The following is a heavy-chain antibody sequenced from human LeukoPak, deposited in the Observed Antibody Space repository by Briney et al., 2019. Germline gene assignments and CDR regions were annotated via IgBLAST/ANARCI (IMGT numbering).Heavy chain of an antibody. D-gene: IGHD3-10*01. CDR3: AKVTYGSGTYGAFDY. Sequence: PGGSLRLSCARSGFTFSSYGMSSVRQAPGKGLEWVSAISGTGTSTYYADSVQGRFTISRDDSKNTLYLQMNSLRAEDTAVYYCAKVTYGSGTYGAFDYWGQGTLVTISS. CDR1: GFTFSSYG. V-gene: IGHV3-23*01. CDR2: ISGTGTST. J-gene: IGHJ4*02.